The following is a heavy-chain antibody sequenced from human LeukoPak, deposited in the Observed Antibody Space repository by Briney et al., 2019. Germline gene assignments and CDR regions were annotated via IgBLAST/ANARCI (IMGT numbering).Heavy chain of an antibody. Sequence: SETLSLTCTVSGGSLSSYYWSWIRQPPGKGLEWIGYIYYSGSAKYNPSLKSRVTISVDTSKNQFSLKLSSVTAADTAVYYCAREDHGGNAGLWGQGILVTVSS. CDR3: AREDHGGNAGL. CDR1: GGSLSSYY. CDR2: IYYSGSA. D-gene: IGHD4-23*01. V-gene: IGHV4-59*01. J-gene: IGHJ4*02.